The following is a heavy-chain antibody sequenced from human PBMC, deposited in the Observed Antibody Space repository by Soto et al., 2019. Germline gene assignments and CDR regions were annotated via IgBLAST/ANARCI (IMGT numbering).Heavy chain of an antibody. Sequence: SETLSLTCTVSGGSISSGTYYWSWIRQLPGKGLEWIGYIYYTGSAYYNPSLKSRLIISLDTSKSQFYLKLSSVIAADTAVYYCARSDGNDRYYYYGMDVWGPGARVTLSS. CDR1: GGSISSGTYY. J-gene: IGHJ6*02. V-gene: IGHV4-31*03. D-gene: IGHD6-13*01. CDR2: IYYTGSA. CDR3: ARSDGNDRYYYYGMDV.